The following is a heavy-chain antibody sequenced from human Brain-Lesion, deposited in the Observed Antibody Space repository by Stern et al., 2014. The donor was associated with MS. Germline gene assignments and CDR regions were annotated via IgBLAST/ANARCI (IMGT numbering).Heavy chain of an antibody. CDR1: GYTFTDYF. D-gene: IGHD4-23*01. V-gene: IGHV1-2*04. CDR2: INPYSGDP. J-gene: IGHJ6*02. CDR3: ARVPGGVFGGMDV. Sequence: QMQLVQPGAEVKKPGASVKVSCKASGYTFTDYFMHWVRQAPGQGLEWLGWINPYSGDPKYAQKFQGWVTMTRDTSISTAYMELSSLRSDDTAVYYCARVPGGVFGGMDVWGQGTTVT.